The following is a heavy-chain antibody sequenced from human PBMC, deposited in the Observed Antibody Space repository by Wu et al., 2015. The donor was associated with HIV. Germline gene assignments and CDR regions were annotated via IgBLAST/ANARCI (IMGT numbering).Heavy chain of an antibody. V-gene: IGHV1-46*01. CDR2: INPSGGST. D-gene: IGHD3-3*02. J-gene: IGHJ4*02. CDR1: GYTFTSYF. Sequence: QVQLVQSGAEVQKPGASVKVSCKASGYTFTSYFIHWVRQAPGQGLEWMGIINPSGGSTTYAHNFQGRVTMTKDTSTSTVYLALSSLRSEDTAVYYCARDLSPYYFDYWGQGTLVTVSS. CDR3: ARDLSPYYFDY.